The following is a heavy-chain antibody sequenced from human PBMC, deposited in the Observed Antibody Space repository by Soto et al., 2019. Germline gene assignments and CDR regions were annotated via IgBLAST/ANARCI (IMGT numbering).Heavy chain of an antibody. Sequence: SETLSLTCAVYGGSFSGYYWSWIRQPPGKGLEWIGEINHSGSTNQNPSLKSRVTISVDTSKNQFSLKLSSVTAADTAVYYCASARMGAFRGLYSGYPQSPYYYGMDVWGQGTTVTVSS. V-gene: IGHV4-34*01. CDR1: GGSFSGYY. CDR3: ASARMGAFRGLYSGYPQSPYYYGMDV. D-gene: IGHD5-12*01. CDR2: INHSGST. J-gene: IGHJ6*02.